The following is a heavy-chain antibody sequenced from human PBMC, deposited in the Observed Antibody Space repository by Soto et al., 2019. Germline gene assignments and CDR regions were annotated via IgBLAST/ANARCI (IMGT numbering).Heavy chain of an antibody. V-gene: IGHV4-4*07. J-gene: IGHJ5*02. D-gene: IGHD6-6*01. Sequence: PSETLSLTCTVSGGSISNYYWTWIRQPAGKGLEWIGRMYTSGSTNYNPSLKSRVTMSVDTSKNQFSLNLRSVTPTDTAVYYCARRSSSSLGSLFDPWGRGILVTVSS. CDR2: MYTSGST. CDR3: ARRSSSSLGSLFDP. CDR1: GGSISNYY.